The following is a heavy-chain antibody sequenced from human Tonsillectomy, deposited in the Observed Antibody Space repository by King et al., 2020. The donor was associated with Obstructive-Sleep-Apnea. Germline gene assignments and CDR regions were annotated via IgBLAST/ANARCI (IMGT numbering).Heavy chain of an antibody. D-gene: IGHD6-13*01. CDR3: AKTLAPSIAAAGVDF. CDR2: IHPGDSDI. J-gene: IGHJ4*02. V-gene: IGHV5-51*01. CDR1: GYSFTNYW. Sequence: QLVQSGEEVKKPGESLKISCKGSGYSFTNYWIGWVRQMPGKGLEWMWIIHPGDSDIRYSPSFQGQVTISVDKSISTAYLQWSSLKASDTAMYYCAKTLAPSIAAAGVDFWGQGTLVTVSS.